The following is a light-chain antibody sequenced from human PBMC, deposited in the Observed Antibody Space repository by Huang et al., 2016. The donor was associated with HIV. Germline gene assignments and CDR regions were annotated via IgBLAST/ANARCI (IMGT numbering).Light chain of an antibody. CDR1: QSVLSSSNNKNF. Sequence: QSVLSSSNNKNFLAWYQQKPGQPPKLLIYWASTRESGVPDRFSGSGSGTDFTLTISSLQAEDVAVYYCQQYYSTLTFGQGTKVEIK. V-gene: IGKV4-1*01. CDR3: QQYYSTLT. J-gene: IGKJ1*01. CDR2: WAS.